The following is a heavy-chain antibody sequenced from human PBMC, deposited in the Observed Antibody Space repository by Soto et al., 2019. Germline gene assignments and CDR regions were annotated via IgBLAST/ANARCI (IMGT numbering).Heavy chain of an antibody. CDR3: ARGIGYCSGGSCSFDY. CDR2: IYYSGST. Sequence: SETLSLTCTVSGGSVSSGSYYWSWIRQPPGKGLEWIGYIYYSGSTNYNPSLKSRVTISVDTSKNQFSLKMSSVTAADTAVYYCARGIGYCSGGSCSFDYWGQGTLVTVSS. J-gene: IGHJ4*02. CDR1: GGSVSSGSYY. D-gene: IGHD2-15*01. V-gene: IGHV4-61*01.